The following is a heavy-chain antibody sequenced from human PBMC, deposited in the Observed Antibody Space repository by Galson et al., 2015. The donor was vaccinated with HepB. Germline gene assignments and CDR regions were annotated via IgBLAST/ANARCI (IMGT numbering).Heavy chain of an antibody. CDR3: ARGSPRKGGDFDY. J-gene: IGHJ4*02. Sequence: SVKVSCKASGSAFTSYDINWVRQATGQGLEWMGWMNPNSGNTGYAQKFQGRVTMTRNTSISTAYMELSSLRSEDTAVYYCARGSPRKGGDFDYWGQGTLVTVSS. D-gene: IGHD3-16*01. V-gene: IGHV1-8*01. CDR2: MNPNSGNT. CDR1: GSAFTSYD.